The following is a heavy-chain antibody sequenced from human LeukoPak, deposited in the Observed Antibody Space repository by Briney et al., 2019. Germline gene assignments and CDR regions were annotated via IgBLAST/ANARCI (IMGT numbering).Heavy chain of an antibody. J-gene: IGHJ6*03. Sequence: SETLSLTCAVSGGSISSSNWWSLVRQPPGKGLEWIGEIYHSGSTNYNPSLKSRVTISVDKSKNQFSLKLSSVTAADTAVYYCARDPTISRYRVYYMDVWGKGTTVTVSS. D-gene: IGHD5-24*01. CDR1: GGSISSSNW. CDR3: ARDPTISRYRVYYMDV. V-gene: IGHV4-4*02. CDR2: IYHSGST.